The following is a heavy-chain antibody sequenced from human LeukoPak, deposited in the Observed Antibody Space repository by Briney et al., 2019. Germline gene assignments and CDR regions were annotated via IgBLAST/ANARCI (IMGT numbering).Heavy chain of an antibody. Sequence: PSETLSLTCAVYGVSFSGYYWSWIRQPPGKGLEWIGEINHSGSTNYNPSLKSRVTISVDTSKNQFSLKLSSVTAADTAVYYCARSRITGTRKLPDYWGQGTLVTVSS. CDR3: ARSRITGTRKLPDY. V-gene: IGHV4-34*01. D-gene: IGHD1-20*01. CDR2: INHSGST. J-gene: IGHJ4*02. CDR1: GVSFSGYY.